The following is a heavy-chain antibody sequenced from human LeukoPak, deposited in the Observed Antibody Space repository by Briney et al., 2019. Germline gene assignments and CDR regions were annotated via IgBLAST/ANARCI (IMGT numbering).Heavy chain of an antibody. CDR2: IYNSGSA. Sequence: SETLFLTCTVSGGSISSGGYFWTWIRQHPVKGLEWIGYIYNSGSAYYNPSLKSRVTISVDTSKNQSSLKLSSVTAADTAVYYCARDLAGLRDWGQGTLVTVSS. CDR1: GGSISSGGYF. CDR3: ARDLAGLRD. V-gene: IGHV4-31*03. J-gene: IGHJ4*02. D-gene: IGHD3-3*02.